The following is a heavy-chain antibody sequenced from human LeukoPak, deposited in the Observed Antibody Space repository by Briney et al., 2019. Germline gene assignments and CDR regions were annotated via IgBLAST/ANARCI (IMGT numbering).Heavy chain of an antibody. CDR3: EREKRARYSYGYDWFDP. V-gene: IGHV4-31*03. CDR1: GGSISSGGYY. J-gene: IGHJ5*02. D-gene: IGHD5-18*01. Sequence: SETLSLTCTVSGGSISSGGYYWSWIRQHPGKGLERIGYIYYSGSTYYNPSLKSRVTISVDMSKNQFSLKLSSVTAAEKAVYYCEREKRARYSYGYDWFDPWGQGTLVTVSS. CDR2: IYYSGST.